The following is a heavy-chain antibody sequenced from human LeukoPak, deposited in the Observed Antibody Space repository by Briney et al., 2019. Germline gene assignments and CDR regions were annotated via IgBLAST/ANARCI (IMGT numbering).Heavy chain of an antibody. CDR1: GGSISSYY. J-gene: IGHJ4*02. V-gene: IGHV4-59*01. D-gene: IGHD2-21*02. Sequence: SETLSLTCTVSGGSISSYYWSWIRQPPGKGLEWIGYIYYSGSTYYNPSLKSRVTISVDTTKNQFSLKLSSVTAADRAVYYCARTPGYVMTAFDYWGQGALVTVSS. CDR2: IYYSGST. CDR3: ARTPGYVMTAFDY.